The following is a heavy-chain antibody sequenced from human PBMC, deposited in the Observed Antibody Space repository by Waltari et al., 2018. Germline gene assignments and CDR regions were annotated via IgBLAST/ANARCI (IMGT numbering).Heavy chain of an antibody. J-gene: IGHJ5*02. V-gene: IGHV4-39*07. CDR1: GGSISSSSYY. D-gene: IGHD2-15*01. CDR2: IYYSGDT. Sequence: QLQLQESGPGLVKPSETLSLTCTVSGGSISSSSYYWGWIRQPPGKGLEWIGSIYYSGDTYSNPSLKSRVTISVETSKNQFSLKLSSVTAADTAVYYCARHIIVVVVAATLNWFDPWGQGTLVTVSS. CDR3: ARHIIVVVVAATLNWFDP.